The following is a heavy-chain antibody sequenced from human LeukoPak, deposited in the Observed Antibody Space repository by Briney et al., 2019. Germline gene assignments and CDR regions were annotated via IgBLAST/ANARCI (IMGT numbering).Heavy chain of an antibody. CDR1: GGSFSGYY. CDR3: ARSLNKRWLQPTPLNY. V-gene: IGHV4-34*01. J-gene: IGHJ4*02. Sequence: PSETLSLTCAVYGGSFSGYYWSWIRQPPGKGLEWIGEINHSGSTNYNPSLKSRVTISVDTSKNQFSLKLSSVTAADTAVYYCARSLNKRWLQPTPLNYWGQGTLVTVSS. D-gene: IGHD5-24*01. CDR2: INHSGST.